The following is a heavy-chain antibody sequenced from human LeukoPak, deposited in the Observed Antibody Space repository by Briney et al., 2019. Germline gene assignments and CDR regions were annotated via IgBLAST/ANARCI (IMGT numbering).Heavy chain of an antibody. V-gene: IGHV4-59*08. D-gene: IGHD3-9*01. CDR2: IYYSGST. CDR3: ARMGGYDILTGYPNWFDP. Sequence: SETLSLTCTVSGGSISSYYWSWIRQPPGKGLEWIGYIYYSGSTNYNPSLKSRVTISVDTSKNQFSLKLRSVTAADTAVYYCARMGGYDILTGYPNWFDPWGQGTLVTVSS. J-gene: IGHJ5*02. CDR1: GGSISSYY.